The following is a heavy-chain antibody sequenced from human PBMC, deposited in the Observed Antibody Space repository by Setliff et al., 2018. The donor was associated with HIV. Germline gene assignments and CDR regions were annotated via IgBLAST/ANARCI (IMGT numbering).Heavy chain of an antibody. D-gene: IGHD3-22*01. V-gene: IGHV4-38-2*01. CDR3: ARIYDSSGYYRAPIGWFDP. J-gene: IGHJ5*02. CDR2: IYHSGST. Sequence: SETLSLTCAVSGYSISSGYYWGWIRQPPGKGLEWIGSIYHSGSTYYNPSLKSRVTISVDTSNNQFSLKLSSVTAADTAVYYCARIYDSSGYYRAPIGWFDPWGQGTLVTVSS. CDR1: GYSISSGYY.